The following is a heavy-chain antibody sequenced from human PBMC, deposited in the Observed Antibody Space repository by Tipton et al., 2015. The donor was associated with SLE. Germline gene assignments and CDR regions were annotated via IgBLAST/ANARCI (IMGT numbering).Heavy chain of an antibody. CDR3: ARDRSSVSD. J-gene: IGHJ4*02. CDR1: GGSIGNNY. CDR2: FYTDGST. V-gene: IGHV4-4*07. Sequence: TLSLTCTVSGGSIGNNYWNWIRQSTGKGLEWIGRFYTDGSTRHKPSLESRLSPSFESRVTMSVDPPKNQFSLKLTSVTAADTAVYFCARDRSSVSDWGQGTQVIVSP. D-gene: IGHD5/OR15-5a*01.